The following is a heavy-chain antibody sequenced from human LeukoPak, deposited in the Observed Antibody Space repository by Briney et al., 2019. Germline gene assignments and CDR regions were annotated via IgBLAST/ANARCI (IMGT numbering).Heavy chain of an antibody. CDR1: GGSFSGYY. CDR3: AREVYYDSSGYYSKDAFDI. CDR2: IDYSGST. V-gene: IGHV4-34*09. J-gene: IGHJ3*02. Sequence: PSETLSLTCAVYGGSFSGYYWSWIRQHPGKGLEWIGYIDYSGSTDYNPSLKSRVTISSDTSKNQFSLRLSSVTAADTAVYYCAREVYYDSSGYYSKDAFDIWGQGTMVTVST. D-gene: IGHD3-22*01.